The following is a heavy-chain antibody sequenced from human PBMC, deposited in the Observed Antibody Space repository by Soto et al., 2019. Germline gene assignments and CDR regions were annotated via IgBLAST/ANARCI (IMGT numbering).Heavy chain of an antibody. V-gene: IGHV3-21*01. Sequence: PGGSLRLSCAASGFTFSSYSMNWVRQAPGKGLEWVSSISSSSSYIYYADSVKGRFTISRDNAKNSLYLQMNSLRAEDTAVYYCARDRYYDSSGLGYFDYWGQGTLVTVSS. CDR1: GFTFSSYS. CDR2: ISSSSSYI. CDR3: ARDRYYDSSGLGYFDY. J-gene: IGHJ4*02. D-gene: IGHD3-22*01.